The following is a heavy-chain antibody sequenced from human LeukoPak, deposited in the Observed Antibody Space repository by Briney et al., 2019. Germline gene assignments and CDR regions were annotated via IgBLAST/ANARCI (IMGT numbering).Heavy chain of an antibody. CDR2: IKQDGSEK. J-gene: IGHJ4*02. V-gene: IGHV3-7*01. Sequence: GGSLRLSCAASGFTFSSYWMSWVRQAPGKGLEWVANIKQDGSEKYYVDSVKGRFTISRDNSKNTLYLQMNSLRAEDTAVYYCAKDPERGYSYGFMDYWGQGTLVTVSS. CDR1: GFTFSSYW. D-gene: IGHD5-18*01. CDR3: AKDPERGYSYGFMDY.